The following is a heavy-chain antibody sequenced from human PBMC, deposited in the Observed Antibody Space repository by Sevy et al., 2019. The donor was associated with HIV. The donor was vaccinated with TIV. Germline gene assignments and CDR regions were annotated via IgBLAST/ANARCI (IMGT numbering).Heavy chain of an antibody. D-gene: IGHD2-8*01. CDR1: GFNFDIYS. J-gene: IGHJ4*02. V-gene: IGHV3-23*01. CDR3: AREGCTRPHDH. Sequence: GGSLRLSCVASGFNFDIYSMSWVRQAPGKGLEWVSTLSFGCGRINHADSVQGRFTMSRDDSKKTVYLEMNSLRAEDTSVYYCAREGCTRPHDHWGQGTLVTVSS. CDR2: LSFGCGRI.